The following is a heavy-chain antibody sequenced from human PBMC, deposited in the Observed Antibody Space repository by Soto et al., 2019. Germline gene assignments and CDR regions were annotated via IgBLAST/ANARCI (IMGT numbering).Heavy chain of an antibody. CDR3: ARDDLVAAAGIIDY. D-gene: IGHD6-13*01. V-gene: IGHV1-18*01. CDR2: ISAYNGNT. Sequence: GASVKVSCKASGYTFTSYGISWVRQAPGQGLEWMGWISAYNGNTNYAQKLQGRVTMTTDTSTSTAYMELRSPRSDDTAVYYCARDDLVAAAGIIDYWGQGTLVTVSS. CDR1: GYTFTSYG. J-gene: IGHJ4*02.